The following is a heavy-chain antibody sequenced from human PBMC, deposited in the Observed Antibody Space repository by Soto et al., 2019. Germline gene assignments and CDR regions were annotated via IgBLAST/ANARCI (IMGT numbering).Heavy chain of an antibody. CDR1: GFTFSNAW. CDR2: IKSKTDGGTT. J-gene: IGHJ6*02. D-gene: IGHD1-7*01. Sequence: PGGSLRLSCAASGFTFSNAWMNWVRQAPGKGLEWVGRIKSKTDGGTTDYAAPVKGRFTISRDDSKNTLYLQMNSLKTEDTAVYYCTTSYSEELRDYYYYYYGMDVWGQGTTVTVSS. CDR3: TTSYSEELRDYYYYYYGMDV. V-gene: IGHV3-15*07.